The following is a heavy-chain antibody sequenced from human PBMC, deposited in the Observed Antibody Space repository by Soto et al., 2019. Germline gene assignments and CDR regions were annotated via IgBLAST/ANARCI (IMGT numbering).Heavy chain of an antibody. J-gene: IGHJ4*03. CDR1: GDSISSGPY. Sequence: SETLSLTCTVSGDSISSGPYWGWIRQPPGEGPEWIASIYHGGTTFYNPSLKSRISISVDTSKNQFSLRLTSVTAADTATYYCARVHVMVVAGSTFDYWGPGTLVTVSS. V-gene: IGHV4-38-2*02. D-gene: IGHD6-19*01. CDR2: IYHGGTT. CDR3: ARVHVMVVAGSTFDY.